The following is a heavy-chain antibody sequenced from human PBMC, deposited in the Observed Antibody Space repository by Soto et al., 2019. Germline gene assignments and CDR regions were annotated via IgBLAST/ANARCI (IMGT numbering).Heavy chain of an antibody. V-gene: IGHV1-69*13. J-gene: IGHJ4*02. CDR2: IIPIFGTA. CDR1: AGAFISYA. D-gene: IGHD3-10*01. Sequence: SGVKVSCKASAGAFISYAISWVRRAPGQGREWMGGIIPIFGTANYAQKFQGRVTITADESTSTAYMELSSLRSEDTAVYYCARDRETYYYGSGRAFDYVGQGTPVTVSS. CDR3: ARDRETYYYGSGRAFDY.